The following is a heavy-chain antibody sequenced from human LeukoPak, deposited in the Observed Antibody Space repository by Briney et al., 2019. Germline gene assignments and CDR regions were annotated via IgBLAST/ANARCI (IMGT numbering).Heavy chain of an antibody. D-gene: IGHD5-18*01. CDR3: ARPPARGYSYGYRGYYFDY. J-gene: IGHJ4*02. CDR2: IWYDGSNK. V-gene: IGHV3-33*01. CDR1: GFTFSSYG. Sequence: GGSLRLSCAASGFTFSSYGMHWVRQAPGKGLEWVAVIWYDGSNKYYADSVKGRFTISRDNSKNTLYLQMNSLRAEDTAVYYCARPPARGYSYGYRGYYFDYWGQGTLVTVSS.